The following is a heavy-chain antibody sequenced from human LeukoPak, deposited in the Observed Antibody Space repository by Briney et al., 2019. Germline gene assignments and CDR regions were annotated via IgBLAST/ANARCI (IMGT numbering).Heavy chain of an antibody. J-gene: IGHJ3*02. CDR1: GFTFSSYA. V-gene: IGHV3-23*01. D-gene: IGHD3-3*01. CDR3: TTLRFLEWLSHDAFDI. CDR2: ISGSGGST. Sequence: PGGSLRLSCAASGFTFSSYAMSWVRQAPGKGLEWVSAISGSGGSTYYADSVKGRFTISRDDSKNTLYLQMNSLKTEDTAVYYCTTLRFLEWLSHDAFDIWGQGTMVTVSS.